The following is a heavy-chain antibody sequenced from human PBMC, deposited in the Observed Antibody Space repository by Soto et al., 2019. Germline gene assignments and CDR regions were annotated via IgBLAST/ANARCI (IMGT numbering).Heavy chain of an antibody. Sequence: QITLKESGPTLVKPTQTLTLTCTLSGFSFSTSGMAVGWIRQPPGKTPECLALIFWDGDKRYSPSLKTRLTLTKDTSENQVVLTMTNMDPVDSGTYYGAFRRNLVLTGGAFDIWGRGTEVTASS. J-gene: IGHJ3*02. D-gene: IGHD2-21*02. CDR1: GFSFSTSGMA. CDR3: AFRRNLVLTGGAFDI. V-gene: IGHV2-5*02. CDR2: IFWDGDK.